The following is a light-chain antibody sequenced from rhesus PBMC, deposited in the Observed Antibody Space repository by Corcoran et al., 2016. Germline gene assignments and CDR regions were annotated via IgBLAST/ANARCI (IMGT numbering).Light chain of an antibody. J-gene: IGKJ2*01. CDR1: QSVSSN. CDR3: QQYNNWNS. CDR2: YAS. V-gene: IGKV3-35*01. Sequence: EIVMTQSPATLSLSPGERATLSCRASQSVSSNLAWYQQKPGQAPRLLIYYASNRATGITDRFSGSGSGTDVTLTISSLEPEDVGVYYCQQYNNWNSFGQGTKVEIK.